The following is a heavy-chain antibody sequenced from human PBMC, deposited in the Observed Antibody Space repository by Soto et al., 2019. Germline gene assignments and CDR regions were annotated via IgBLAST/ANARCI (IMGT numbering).Heavy chain of an antibody. CDR1: GGSFSGYY. V-gene: IGHV4-34*01. D-gene: IGHD3-22*01. CDR3: ALTYDSGGYYYAKRPNWYFDL. J-gene: IGHJ2*01. CDR2: INHSGST. Sequence: QVQLQQWGAGLLKPSETLSLTCAVYGGSFSGYYWSWIRQPPGKGLEWIGEINHSGSTNYNPSLKSRVTISVDTSKNQFSLKLSSVTAADTAVYYCALTYDSGGYYYAKRPNWYFDLWGRGTLVTVSS.